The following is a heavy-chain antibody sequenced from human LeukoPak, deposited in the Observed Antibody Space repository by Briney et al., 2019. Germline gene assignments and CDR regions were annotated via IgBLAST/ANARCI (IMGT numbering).Heavy chain of an antibody. Sequence: SETLSLTCTVSGGSVSNNNYYWNWIRQPPGKGLEWIGYIFYSGSTNYNPSLKSRVTISVDTSKNQFSLKLSSVTAADTAVYYCARVDSGTYYMPFDYWGQGSLVTVSS. V-gene: IGHV4-61*01. J-gene: IGHJ4*02. D-gene: IGHD1-26*01. CDR1: GGSVSNNNYY. CDR3: ARVDSGTYYMPFDY. CDR2: IFYSGST.